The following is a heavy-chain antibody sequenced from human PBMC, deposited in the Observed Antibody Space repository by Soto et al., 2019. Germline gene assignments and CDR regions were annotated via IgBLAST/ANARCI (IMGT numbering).Heavy chain of an antibody. V-gene: IGHV3-7*01. J-gene: IGHJ3*02. Sequence: GGSLRLSCAASGFTFSSYWMSWVRQAPGKGLEWVANIKQDGSEKYYVDSVKGRFTISRDNAKNSLYLQMNSLRAEDTAVYYSAREGESITMIVVATSPPDAFDIWGQGTMVTVSS. CDR3: AREGESITMIVVATSPPDAFDI. CDR1: GFTFSSYW. D-gene: IGHD3-22*01. CDR2: IKQDGSEK.